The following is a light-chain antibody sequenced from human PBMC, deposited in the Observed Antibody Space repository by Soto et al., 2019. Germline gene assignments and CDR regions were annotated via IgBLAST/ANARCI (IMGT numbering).Light chain of an antibody. CDR3: QQSYSTPWT. J-gene: IGKJ1*01. Sequence: DIQMTQSPSSLSASVGDRVTITCRASQSISDYLNWYQQKPGKAPKLLIYATSSLQSGVPSRFSGSGSGTDFTLTISSLQPVDFVTYYCQQSYSTPWTFGQGTKVEIK. V-gene: IGKV1-39*01. CDR1: QSISDY. CDR2: ATS.